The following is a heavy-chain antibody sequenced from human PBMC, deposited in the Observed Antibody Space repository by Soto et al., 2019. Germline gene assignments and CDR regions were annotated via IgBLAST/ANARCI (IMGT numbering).Heavy chain of an antibody. D-gene: IGHD6-13*01. V-gene: IGHV3-33*01. CDR2: IWYDGSNK. CDR1: GFTFSSHA. Sequence: QVQLVESGGGVVQPGRSLRLSCAASGFTFSSHAMHWVRQAPGKGLEWVAVIWYDGSNKYYADAVKGRFTISRDNSKNTLYVQMKRLRAEDTAVYYCAREDYYSSWPQTLAYGGQGTLVTVSS. J-gene: IGHJ4*02. CDR3: AREDYYSSWPQTLAY.